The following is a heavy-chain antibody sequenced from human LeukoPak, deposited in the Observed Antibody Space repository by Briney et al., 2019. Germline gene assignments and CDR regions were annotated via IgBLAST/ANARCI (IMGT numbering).Heavy chain of an antibody. Sequence: SETLSLTCAVYGGSFSGYYWSWIRQPPGKGLEWIGEINHSGSTNYNPSLKSRVTISVDTSKNQFSLKLSSVTAADTAVYYCARVDSSGWYGPLMDYWGQGTLVTVSS. D-gene: IGHD6-19*01. CDR3: ARVDSSGWYGPLMDY. J-gene: IGHJ4*02. CDR1: GGSFSGYY. V-gene: IGHV4-34*01. CDR2: INHSGST.